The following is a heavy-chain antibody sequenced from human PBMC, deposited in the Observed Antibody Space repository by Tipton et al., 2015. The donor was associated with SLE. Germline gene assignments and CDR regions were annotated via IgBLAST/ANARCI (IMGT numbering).Heavy chain of an antibody. V-gene: IGHV3-11*01. CDR1: GFTFNDFY. CDR2: IGSSGDVA. D-gene: IGHD6-19*01. CDR3: ARDRSRVRGYSSGWPDH. Sequence: GSLRLSCAGSGFTFNDFYMTWIRQAPGKGLEWVSYIGSSGDVAHYADSVRGRFIISRDNGQNSVFLQINRLRVEDTGVYYCARDRSRVRGYSSGWPDHWGQGTLVTVSS. J-gene: IGHJ4*02.